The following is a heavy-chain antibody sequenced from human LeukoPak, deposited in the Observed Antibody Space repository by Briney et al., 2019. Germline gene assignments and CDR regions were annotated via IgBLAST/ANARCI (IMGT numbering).Heavy chain of an antibody. CDR1: GYTFTGYY. Sequence: ASVKVSCKASGYTFTGYYMHWVRQAPGQGLEWMGWINPNSGGTNYAQKFQGRVTMTRDTSISTAYMELSRLRSDGTAVYYCARDTARYYDILTGYYQAPGYWGQGTLVTVSS. CDR3: ARDTARYYDILTGYYQAPGY. J-gene: IGHJ4*02. V-gene: IGHV1-2*02. D-gene: IGHD3-9*01. CDR2: INPNSGGT.